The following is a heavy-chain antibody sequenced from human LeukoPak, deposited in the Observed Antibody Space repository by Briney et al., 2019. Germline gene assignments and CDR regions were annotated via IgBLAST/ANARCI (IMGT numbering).Heavy chain of an antibody. CDR2: IRSKANSYAT. V-gene: IGHV3-73*01. D-gene: IGHD3-22*01. Sequence: GGSLRLSCAASGFTFSGSAMHWVRQASGKGLEWVGRIRSKANSYATAYAASVKGRFTISRDDSKNTAYLQMNSLKTEDTAVYYCTRHGLDYYDSSGDFDYWGQGTLVTVSS. CDR3: TRHGLDYYDSSGDFDY. J-gene: IGHJ4*02. CDR1: GFTFSGSA.